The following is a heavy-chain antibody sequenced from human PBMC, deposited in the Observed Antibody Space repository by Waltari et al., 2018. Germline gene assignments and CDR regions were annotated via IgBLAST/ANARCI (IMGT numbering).Heavy chain of an antibody. CDR1: GFTFDDYA. J-gene: IGHJ3*02. CDR3: AKSLYSSDTSDAFDI. D-gene: IGHD6-25*01. V-gene: IGHV3-9*03. CDR2: ISWNSGSI. Sequence: EVQLVESGGGLVQPGRSLRLSFAASGFTFDDYAMHWVRQAPGKGLEWVSGISWNSGSIGYADSVKGRFTISRDNAKNSLYLQMNSLRAEDMALYYCAKSLYSSDTSDAFDIWGQGTMVTVSS.